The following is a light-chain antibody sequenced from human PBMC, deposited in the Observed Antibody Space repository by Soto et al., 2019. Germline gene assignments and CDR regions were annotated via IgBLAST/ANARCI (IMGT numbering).Light chain of an antibody. V-gene: IGLV1-51*01. Sequence: QSVLTQPPSVSAAPGQKVTISCSGSSSNIGNNYVSWYQQLPGTAPKLLIYDNNKRPSGIPDRFSGSKSGTSATLGITGLQTGDEADYYCGTWDSSLSAYVFRTATNVTDL. CDR2: DNN. CDR1: SSNIGNNY. CDR3: GTWDSSLSAYV. J-gene: IGLJ1*01.